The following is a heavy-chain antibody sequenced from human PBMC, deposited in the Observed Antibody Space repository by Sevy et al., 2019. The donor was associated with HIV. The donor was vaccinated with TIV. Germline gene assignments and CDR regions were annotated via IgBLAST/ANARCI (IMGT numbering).Heavy chain of an antibody. V-gene: IGHV3-48*01. CDR1: GFSFNNYD. Sequence: GGSLRLSCAASGFSFNNYDMNWVRQAPGKGLEWISYISSSSSHIYYADSVKGRFTISRDNANNSLSVQMNSLRAEDTAVYYCAREGGYTDQGMDVWGQRDYGHRLL. CDR3: AREGGYTDQGMDV. J-gene: IGHJ6*04. CDR2: ISSSSSHI. D-gene: IGHD5-12*01.